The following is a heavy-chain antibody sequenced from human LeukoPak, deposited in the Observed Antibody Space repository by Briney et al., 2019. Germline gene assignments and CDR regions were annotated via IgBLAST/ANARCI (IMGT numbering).Heavy chain of an antibody. J-gene: IGHJ4*02. CDR2: ISSSSSTI. D-gene: IGHD3-10*01. V-gene: IGHV3-48*01. Sequence: PGGSLRLSCAASGFTFSHYSINWVRQAPGKGLEWVSYISSSSSTIYYADSVKGRFTISRDNAKNSLYLQMNSLRAEDTAVYYCASGLYGSAKYYFDYWGQGTLVTVSS. CDR3: ASGLYGSAKYYFDY. CDR1: GFTFSHYS.